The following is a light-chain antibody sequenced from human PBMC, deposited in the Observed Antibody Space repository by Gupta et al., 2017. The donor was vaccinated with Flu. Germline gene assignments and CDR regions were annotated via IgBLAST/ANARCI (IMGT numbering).Light chain of an antibody. CDR1: SSDVVGYNY. J-gene: IGLJ1*01. CDR3: SSYTSSSTLYV. V-gene: IGLV2-14*01. CDR2: EVS. Sequence: QSALTQPASVSVSPGHSITLSCPGTSSDVVGYNYVSWYQQHPGKAPKLMIYEVSNRPSGVSNRFSGSKSGNTASLTISGLQAEDEADYYCSSYTSSSTLYVFGTGTKVTVL.